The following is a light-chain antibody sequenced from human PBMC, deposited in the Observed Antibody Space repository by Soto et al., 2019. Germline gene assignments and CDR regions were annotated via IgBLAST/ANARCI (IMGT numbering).Light chain of an antibody. CDR3: SSYTTSNTRQIV. CDR1: SSDVGGYNY. J-gene: IGLJ1*01. V-gene: IGLV2-14*01. Sequence: QSELTHLASESGSPGQSMTNYSTGTSSDVGGYNYVSWYQQHPGKAPKFMIYDVSNRPSGVSNRFSGSKSGNTASLTISGLQAEDEADYYCSSYTTSNTRQIVFGTGTKVTVL. CDR2: DVS.